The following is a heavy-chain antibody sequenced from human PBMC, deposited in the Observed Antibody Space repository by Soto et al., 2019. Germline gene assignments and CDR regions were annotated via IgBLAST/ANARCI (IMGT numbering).Heavy chain of an antibody. V-gene: IGHV4-34*01. Sequence: PSETLSLTCAVYGGSFSGYYWSWIRQPPGKGLEWIAEINHSASTNYSPSLKSRVTISVDTPKNQFSLKLSSVTAADTAVYYCGRKRYRAGLGYSGQGTLVTVSS. CDR2: INHSAST. J-gene: IGHJ4*02. CDR3: GRKRYRAGLGY. CDR1: GGSFSGYY. D-gene: IGHD5-12*01.